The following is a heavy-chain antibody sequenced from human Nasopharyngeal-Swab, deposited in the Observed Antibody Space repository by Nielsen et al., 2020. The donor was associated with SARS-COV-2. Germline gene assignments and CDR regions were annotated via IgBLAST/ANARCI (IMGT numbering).Heavy chain of an antibody. J-gene: IGHJ6*02. CDR3: ATELVVAAGGSYYYYGMDV. V-gene: IGHV3-23*01. CDR2: ISASGGST. CDR1: GFTFSNYA. D-gene: IGHD2-15*01. Sequence: GESLKISCAASGFTFSNYAMTWVRQAPGKGLEWVSGISASGGSTDQADSVKGRFTISRDNSKNTLYLQMNSLRAEDTAVYYCATELVVAAGGSYYYYGMDVWGQGTTVTVSS.